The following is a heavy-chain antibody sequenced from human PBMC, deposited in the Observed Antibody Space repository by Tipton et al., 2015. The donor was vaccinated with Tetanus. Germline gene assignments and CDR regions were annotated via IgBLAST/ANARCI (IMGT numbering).Heavy chain of an antibody. CDR3: ARGWGSSWYYFDY. CDR2: IYYSGST. J-gene: IGHJ4*02. Sequence: TLSLTCSVSGASISGGGYFWNWIRHRPGKGLEWIGYIYYSGSTFYNPSFKSRVTMSVDTSKRQFSLKLNSVTAADTAVYYCARGWGSSWYYFDYWGQGILVTVSS. D-gene: IGHD6-13*01. CDR1: GASISGGGYF. V-gene: IGHV4-31*03.